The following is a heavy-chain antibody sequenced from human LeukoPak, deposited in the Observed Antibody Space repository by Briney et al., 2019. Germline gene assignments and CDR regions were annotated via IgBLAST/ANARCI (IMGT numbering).Heavy chain of an antibody. V-gene: IGHV3-7*03. J-gene: IGHJ4*02. CDR2: IKEDGSEK. CDR1: GFTFSSYW. Sequence: GGSLRLSCAASGFTFSSYWMSWVRQAPGKGLEWVANIKEDGSEKYYVDSVKGRFTISGDNAKKSLYLQMNSLRAEDTAVYYCAKRNSSSWYVKKAFDYWGQGTLVTVSS. CDR3: AKRNSSSWYVKKAFDY. D-gene: IGHD6-13*01.